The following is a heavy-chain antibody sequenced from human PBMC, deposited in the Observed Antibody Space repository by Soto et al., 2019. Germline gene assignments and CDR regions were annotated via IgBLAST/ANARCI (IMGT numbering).Heavy chain of an antibody. CDR3: GKGDNLGPKTGYAFDP. J-gene: IGHJ5*02. CDR1: GDSVSSNTAS. Sequence: SQTLSLTCAISGDSVSSNTASWNWIRQSPSRGLEWLGRTYFRSKWYNDYDVSVKSRIIINTDTSNNQFSLQLNSVTPEDTAVYFCGKGDNLGPKTGYAFDPWGQGIMVTVSS. CDR2: TYFRSKWYN. V-gene: IGHV6-1*01. D-gene: IGHD5-12*01.